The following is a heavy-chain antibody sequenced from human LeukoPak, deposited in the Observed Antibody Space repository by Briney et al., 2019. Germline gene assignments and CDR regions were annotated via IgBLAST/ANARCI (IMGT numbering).Heavy chain of an antibody. Sequence: GESLKISCKGSGYSFTSYWIGWVRQMPGKGLEWMGIIYPGDSDTRYSPSFQGQVTISADKSISTAYLQWSSLKASDTAMYYCASSSGEVEMATIMRQGYYYYGMDVWGQGTTVTVSS. CDR3: ASSSGEVEMATIMRQGYYYYGMDV. V-gene: IGHV5-51*01. J-gene: IGHJ6*02. CDR1: GYSFTSYW. D-gene: IGHD5-24*01. CDR2: IYPGDSDT.